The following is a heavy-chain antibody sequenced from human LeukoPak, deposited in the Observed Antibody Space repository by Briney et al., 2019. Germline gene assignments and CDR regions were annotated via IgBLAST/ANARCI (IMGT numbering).Heavy chain of an antibody. CDR2: ISGSGGST. J-gene: IGHJ4*02. Sequence: PGGSLRLSCAASGFTFSSYSMNWVRQAPGKGLEWVSAISGSGGSTYYADSVKGRFTIPRDNSKNTLYLQMNSLRAEDTAVYYCALGGQAFDYWGQGTLVTVSS. CDR1: GFTFSSYS. CDR3: ALGGQAFDY. V-gene: IGHV3-23*01. D-gene: IGHD3-10*01.